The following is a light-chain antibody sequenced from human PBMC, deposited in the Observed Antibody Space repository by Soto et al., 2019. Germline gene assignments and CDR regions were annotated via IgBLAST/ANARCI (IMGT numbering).Light chain of an antibody. CDR1: SSDVGGYNY. J-gene: IGLJ2*01. Sequence: QSALTQPASVSGSPGQSITISCTGTSSDVGGYNYVSWYQQHPGKAPKLMIYEVSNRPSGVSNRFSGSKSGNTASLTISGLQADDEADYYCSSYTSISTPHVVFGGGTKLTVL. V-gene: IGLV2-14*01. CDR3: SSYTSISTPHVV. CDR2: EVS.